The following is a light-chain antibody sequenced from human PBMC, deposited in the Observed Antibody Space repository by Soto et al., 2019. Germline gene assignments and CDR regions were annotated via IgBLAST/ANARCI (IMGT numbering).Light chain of an antibody. J-gene: IGKJ4*01. V-gene: IGKV3-11*01. Sequence: EIVLTQSPATLSLSPGERATLSCRASQSVSSYLDWYQQKPGQAPRLLIYDASNRATGIPARFSGSGSGTDFTITISSLEPEDFAVYYCQQRSNWPPGLTFGGGTKVEI. CDR1: QSVSSY. CDR3: QQRSNWPPGLT. CDR2: DAS.